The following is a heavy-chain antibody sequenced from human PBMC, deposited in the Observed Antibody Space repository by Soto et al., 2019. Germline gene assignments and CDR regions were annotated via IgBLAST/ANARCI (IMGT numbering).Heavy chain of an antibody. V-gene: IGHV4-59*01. CDR2: IYYSGIT. J-gene: IGHJ4*02. D-gene: IGHD2-8*02. CDR3: ARGGGVYYFDY. Sequence: SETLSLTCTVSGGSISSYYWSWSRQPPGKGLEWIGYIYYSGITDYNPSLKSRVTISVDTSKSQFSLKLSSVTAADTAVYYCARGGGVYYFDYWGQGTLVTVSS. CDR1: GGSISSYY.